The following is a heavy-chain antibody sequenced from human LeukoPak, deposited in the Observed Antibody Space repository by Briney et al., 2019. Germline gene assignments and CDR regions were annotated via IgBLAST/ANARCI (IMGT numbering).Heavy chain of an antibody. J-gene: IGHJ4*02. CDR3: ARGPGIAVAVDY. D-gene: IGHD6-19*01. Sequence: SETLSLTCTVSGDSISSSSYYWGWIRQPPGKGLEWIGSIYFGGSTSYNPSLKSRVTISVDTSTNQFSLKLSSVTAADTAVYYCARGPGIAVAVDYWGQGTLVTVSS. CDR2: IYFGGST. V-gene: IGHV4-39*01. CDR1: GDSISSSSYY.